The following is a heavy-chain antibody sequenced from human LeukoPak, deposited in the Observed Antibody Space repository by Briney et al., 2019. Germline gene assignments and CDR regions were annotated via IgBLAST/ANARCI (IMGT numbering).Heavy chain of an antibody. CDR2: SGST. V-gene: IGHV4-59*01. J-gene: IGHJ4*02. Sequence: SQTLSLTRTFSGGSISSYYWSWIPDPPGKGLEWIGYSGSTNYNPSLKSRLTISVDTSKNQFSLKLSSVTAADTAVYYCAASRLDGYNFLDYWGQGTLVTVSS. CDR3: AASRLDGYNFLDY. D-gene: IGHD5-24*01. CDR1: GGSISSYY.